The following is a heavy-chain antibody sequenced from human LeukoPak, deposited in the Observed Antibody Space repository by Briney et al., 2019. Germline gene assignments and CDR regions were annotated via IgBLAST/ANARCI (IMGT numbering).Heavy chain of an antibody. CDR3: ARELSRTGAFDY. CDR1: EFTFSSYC. V-gene: IGHV3-7*03. Sequence: GGSLRLSCEASEFTFSSYCMHWVRQPPGKGLKWVANINEAGVEKYHVDSVKGRFTIFRDNAKNSLYLQMNNLRAEDTAVYYCARELSRTGAFDYWGQGTLVTVSS. J-gene: IGHJ4*02. CDR2: INEAGVEK. D-gene: IGHD3-10*01.